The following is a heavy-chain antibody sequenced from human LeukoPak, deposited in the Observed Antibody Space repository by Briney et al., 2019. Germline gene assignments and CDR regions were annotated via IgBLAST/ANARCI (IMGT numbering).Heavy chain of an antibody. CDR3: AKGSGYYTYNWFDP. D-gene: IGHD3-3*01. CDR1: GFLFSSYG. CDR2: LRYDGSNK. J-gene: IGHJ5*02. Sequence: GGSLRLSCGVSGFLFSSYGMLWVRQAPAKGPVWVAFLRYDGSNKYYADSVRGRFTISRDDSKDTLYLQMNSLRGDDTAVYYCAKGSGYYTYNWFDPWGQGTLVTVSS. V-gene: IGHV3-30*02.